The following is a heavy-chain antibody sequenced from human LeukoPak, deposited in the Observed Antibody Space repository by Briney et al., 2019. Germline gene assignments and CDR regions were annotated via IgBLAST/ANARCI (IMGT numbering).Heavy chain of an antibody. V-gene: IGHV3-48*02. Sequence: GGSLRLSCAASGFPFSSYGMHWVRQAPGKGLEWVSYISSSSSTIYYADSVKGRFTISRDNAKNSLYLQMNSLRDEDTAVYYCARDRSGYLRYYFDYWGQGTLVTVSS. CDR3: ARDRSGYLRYYFDY. CDR1: GFPFSSYG. D-gene: IGHD3-3*01. CDR2: ISSSSSTI. J-gene: IGHJ4*02.